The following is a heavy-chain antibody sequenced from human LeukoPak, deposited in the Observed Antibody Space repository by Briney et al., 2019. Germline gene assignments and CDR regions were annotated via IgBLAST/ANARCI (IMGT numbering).Heavy chain of an antibody. D-gene: IGHD2-21*02. J-gene: IGHJ3*01. CDR3: VSETSASDFNALDL. CDR2: IGRSVTTT. CDR1: GFTFSDHE. V-gene: IGHV3-48*03. Sequence: GGSLRLSCAASGFTFSDHEMNWVRQAPGKGMEGVSYIGRSVTTTSHADSVKGRFTISRDNAGNSLYLQMDSLRAEDTATYFCVSETSASDFNALDLWGQGTMVTVSS.